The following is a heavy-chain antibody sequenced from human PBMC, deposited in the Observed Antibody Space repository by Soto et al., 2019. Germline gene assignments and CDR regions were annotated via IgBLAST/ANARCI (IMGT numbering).Heavy chain of an antibody. CDR1: GGSISSGGYY. Sequence: ALSLTCTVSGGSISSGGYYWSWIRQHPGKGLEWIGYIYYSGGTYYNPSLKSRVTISVDTSKNQFSLKLSSVTAADTAVYYCAIVAQRGYRYGYVDYCGQGTLVTVS. J-gene: IGHJ4*02. CDR2: IYYSGGT. D-gene: IGHD5-18*01. V-gene: IGHV4-31*03. CDR3: AIVAQRGYRYGYVDY.